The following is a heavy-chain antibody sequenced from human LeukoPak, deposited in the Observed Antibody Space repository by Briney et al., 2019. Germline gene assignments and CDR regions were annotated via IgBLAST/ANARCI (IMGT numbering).Heavy chain of an antibody. CDR2: ISYDGSNK. Sequence: PGRSLRLSCAASGFTFSSYGMHWVRQAPGKGLEWVAVISYDGSNKYYADSVKGRFTISRDNSKNTLYLQMNSLRAEDTAAYYCAKDAASGWYSGWGAFDIWGQGTMVTVSS. D-gene: IGHD6-19*01. V-gene: IGHV3-30*18. J-gene: IGHJ3*02. CDR1: GFTFSSYG. CDR3: AKDAASGWYSGWGAFDI.